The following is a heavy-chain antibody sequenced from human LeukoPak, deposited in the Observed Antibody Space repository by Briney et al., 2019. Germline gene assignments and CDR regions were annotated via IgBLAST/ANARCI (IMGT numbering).Heavy chain of an antibody. D-gene: IGHD1-26*01. CDR2: INHSGST. Sequence: PSETLSLTCAVYGGSFSGYYWTWIRQPPGKGLEWIGEINHSGSTNYNPSLKSRVTISVDTSKNQFSLKVSSVTAADTAVYYCARGGGMVGATSDYWGQGTLVTVSP. V-gene: IGHV4-34*01. CDR1: GGSFSGYY. J-gene: IGHJ4*02. CDR3: ARGGGMVGATSDY.